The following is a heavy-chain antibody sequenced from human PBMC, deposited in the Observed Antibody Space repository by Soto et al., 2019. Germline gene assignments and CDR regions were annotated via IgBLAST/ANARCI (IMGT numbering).Heavy chain of an antibody. CDR1: GYTFTRYG. CDR3: AREGYCSSGSCALYSHDYFGMDV. V-gene: IGHV1-18*01. D-gene: IGHD2-15*01. Sequence: QVQLVQSGAEVKKPGASVKVSCKASGYTFTRYGINWVRQAPGQGLEWMGWISAYNGNTNYAQKFQGRVTMTTDTSPSTAYMELRSLTPDDTAMYYCAREGYCSSGSCALYSHDYFGMDVWGQGTTVTVSS. CDR2: ISAYNGNT. J-gene: IGHJ6*02.